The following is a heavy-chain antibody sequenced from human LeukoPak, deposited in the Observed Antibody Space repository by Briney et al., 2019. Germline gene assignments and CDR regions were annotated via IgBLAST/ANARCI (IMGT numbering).Heavy chain of an antibody. CDR1: GFTFSRYV. CDR3: ARGLSTVTTWFAL. V-gene: IGHV3-23*01. J-gene: IGHJ5*02. D-gene: IGHD4-17*01. Sequence: GGSLRLSCAASGFTFSRYVMNWVRQVPGRRPDWVSSISATGGEIFYADSVKGRFTISRDNSKNTLYLQMNSLRAEDTAVYYCARGLSTVTTWFALWGQGTLVTVSS. CDR2: ISATGGEI.